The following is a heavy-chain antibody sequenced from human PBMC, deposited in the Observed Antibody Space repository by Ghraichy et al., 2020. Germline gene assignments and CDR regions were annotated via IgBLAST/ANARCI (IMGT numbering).Heavy chain of an antibody. CDR3: ARGGGALEVYYYYGMDV. CDR2: IYYSGST. CDR1: GGSISSYY. J-gene: IGHJ6*02. D-gene: IGHD1-1*01. V-gene: IGHV4-59*01. Sequence: SKTLSLTCTVSGGSISSYYWSWIRQPPGKGLEWIGYIYYSGSTNYNPSLKSRVTISVDTSKNQFSLKLSSVTAADTAVYYCARGGGALEVYYYYGMDVWGQGTTVTVSS.